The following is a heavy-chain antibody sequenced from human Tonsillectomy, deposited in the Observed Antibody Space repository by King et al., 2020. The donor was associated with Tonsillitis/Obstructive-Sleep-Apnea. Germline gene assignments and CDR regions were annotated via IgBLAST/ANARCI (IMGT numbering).Heavy chain of an antibody. CDR3: ARGGRITMGQGAAPHYYMDV. J-gene: IGHJ6*03. CDR2: INHSGST. Sequence: VQLPQWGAGLLKPSETLSLTCAVYGGSFSGYYWSWIRQPPGKGLEWIGEINHSGSTNYNPSLKSRVTISVDTSKNQFSLKLSSVTAADTAVYYCARGGRITMGQGAAPHYYMDVWGKGTTVTVSS. CDR1: GGSFSGYY. D-gene: IGHD3-10*01. V-gene: IGHV4-34*01.